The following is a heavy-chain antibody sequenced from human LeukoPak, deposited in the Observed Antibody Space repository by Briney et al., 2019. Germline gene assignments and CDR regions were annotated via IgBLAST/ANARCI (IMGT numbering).Heavy chain of an antibody. CDR1: GHTFSSYG. CDR3: ARADSSGTYYYGMDV. J-gene: IGHJ6*02. CDR2: ISTYNGKT. Sequence: GASVKVSCKASGHTFSSYGISWVRQAPGQGLEWMGWISTYNGKTNYAQKLQGRVTMTTDTSTSTAYMELRSLRSDDTAVYYCARADSSGTYYYGMDVWGQGTTVTVSS. V-gene: IGHV1-18*01. D-gene: IGHD6-19*01.